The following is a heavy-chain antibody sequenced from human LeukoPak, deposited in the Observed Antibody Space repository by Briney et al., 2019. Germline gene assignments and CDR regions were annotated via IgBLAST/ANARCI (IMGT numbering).Heavy chain of an antibody. D-gene: IGHD3-22*01. CDR1: GGSISSGGYY. CDR2: ISYSGST. J-gene: IGHJ4*02. Sequence: KASETLSLTCTVSGGSISSGGYYWSWIRQHPGKGLEWIGYISYSGSTYYNPSLKSRVTISVDTSKNQFSLKLTSVTAADTAVYYCARDRPRLYDSGGYYLGYLDYWGQGTLVTVSS. CDR3: ARDRPRLYDSGGYYLGYLDY. V-gene: IGHV4-31*03.